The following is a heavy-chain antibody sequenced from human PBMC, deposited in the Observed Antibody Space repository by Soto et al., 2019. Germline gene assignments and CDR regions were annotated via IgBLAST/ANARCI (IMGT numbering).Heavy chain of an antibody. CDR2: IKHKADGYTT. CDR3: ARLWDRWFDA. J-gene: IGHJ5*02. V-gene: IGHV3-72*01. Sequence: EVQLVESGGGLVQPGGSLRLSRTASGFSFSDHYMEWVRQAPGKGLEWVGRIKHKADGYTTEYAASVEGRFTISRDDSRHSPYLQMNSLKTENTAVYYCARLWDRWFDAWGQGTLVTVSS. CDR1: GFSFSDHY. D-gene: IGHD1-26*01.